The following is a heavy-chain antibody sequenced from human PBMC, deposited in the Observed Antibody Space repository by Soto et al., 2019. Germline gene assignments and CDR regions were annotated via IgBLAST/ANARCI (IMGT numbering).Heavy chain of an antibody. V-gene: IGHV1-18*01. CDR1: GYTFTSYG. CDR3: ARDHPIAAHPTENYYYGMDV. D-gene: IGHD6-6*01. CDR2: ISAYNGNT. J-gene: IGHJ6*02. Sequence: QVQLVQSGAEVKKPGASVKVSCKASGYTFTSYGISWVRQAPGQGLEWMGWISAYNGNTNYAQKLQGRVTMTTDTSTSTAYMELRSLRSDDTAVYYCARDHPIAAHPTENYYYGMDVWGQGTTVTVSS.